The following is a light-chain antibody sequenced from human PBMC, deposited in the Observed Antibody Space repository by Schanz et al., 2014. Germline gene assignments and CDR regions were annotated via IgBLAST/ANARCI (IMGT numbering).Light chain of an antibody. Sequence: EIVLTQSPGTLSLSPGERATLSCRASQSVSSSYFVWYQQRPGQPPKLLIHWASTRESGVPDRFSGSGSGTDFTLTITSLQADDVAVYYCQQYYTTPYTFGQGTKLEIK. CDR3: QQYYTTPYT. J-gene: IGKJ2*01. CDR2: WAS. V-gene: IGKV3-20*01. CDR1: QSVSSSY.